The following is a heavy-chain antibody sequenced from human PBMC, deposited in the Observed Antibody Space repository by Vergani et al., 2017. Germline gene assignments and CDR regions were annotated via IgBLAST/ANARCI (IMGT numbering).Heavy chain of an antibody. Sequence: QLQLQESGPGLVKPSETLSLTCTVSGGSIRSSSYYWGWIRQPPGKGLEWLGSIYYSGSTYYNPSLKSRVTISVDTSKNQFSLKLRSVTAADTAVYYCARAGEEYSSSWYGYWGQGTLVTVSS. D-gene: IGHD6-13*01. CDR3: ARAGEEYSSSWYGY. J-gene: IGHJ4*02. V-gene: IGHV4-39*07. CDR2: IYYSGST. CDR1: GGSIRSSSYY.